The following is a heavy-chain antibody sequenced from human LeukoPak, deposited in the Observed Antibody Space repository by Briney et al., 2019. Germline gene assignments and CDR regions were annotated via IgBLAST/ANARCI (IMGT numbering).Heavy chain of an antibody. V-gene: IGHV2-70*04. CDR1: GFSLPTRGTR. J-gene: IGHJ3*02. CDR2: IDWDDDK. D-gene: IGHD6-25*01. CDR3: ARISGPGAFDI. Sequence: SGPTLVNPTQTLTLTCTLSGFSLPTRGTRVSWIRQPPEKALEFLARIDWDDDKFYCTSLKTRLTISKDTSKNQVVLTMTNMDPVDTATYYCARISGPGAFDIWGQGTMVTVSS.